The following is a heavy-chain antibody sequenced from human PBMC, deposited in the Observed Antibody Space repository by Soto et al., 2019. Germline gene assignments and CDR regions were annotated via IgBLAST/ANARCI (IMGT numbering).Heavy chain of an antibody. CDR3: ARGQRALITYGPFDP. V-gene: IGHV3-23*01. CDR1: GFTLSSYA. CDR2: FSGTGGYT. J-gene: IGHJ5*02. D-gene: IGHD4-17*01. Sequence: XASLRLSCAASGFTLSSYAMSWVRQAPGKGLEWVSTFSGTGGYTYYADSVKGRFTISRDDSKNTLFLHMNSLRAADTAVYYCARGQRALITYGPFDPWGQGTLVTVSS.